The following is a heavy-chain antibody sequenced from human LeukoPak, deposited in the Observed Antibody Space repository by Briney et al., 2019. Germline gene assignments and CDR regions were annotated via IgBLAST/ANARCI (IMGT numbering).Heavy chain of an antibody. D-gene: IGHD6-19*01. V-gene: IGHV3-66*02. CDR2: IYSGGST. J-gene: IGHJ4*02. CDR1: GFTVSSNY. CDR3: ARGLGYSSGWYFDY. Sequence: GGSLRLSCAASGFTVSSNYMSWVRQAPGKGLEWVSVIYSGGSTYYADSVKGRFTISRDNSKNTLYLQMNSLRAEDTAAYYCARGLGYSSGWYFDYWGQGTLVTVSS.